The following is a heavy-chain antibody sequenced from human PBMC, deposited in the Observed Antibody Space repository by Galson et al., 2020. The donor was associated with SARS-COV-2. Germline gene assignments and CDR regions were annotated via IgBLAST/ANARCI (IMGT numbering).Heavy chain of an antibody. CDR3: AKLWLGEFSVRAEAFDV. V-gene: IGHV3-23*01. Sequence: TGGSLRLSCAASGFGFRAFAMSWVRQAPGKGLEWVSGISANGGSRYYADSVRGRFIISRDNSKTTVFLQMNSLRAEDTAVYYCAKLWLGEFSVRAEAFDVWGQGTMVSVSS. CDR2: ISANGGSR. CDR1: GFGFRAFA. J-gene: IGHJ3*01. D-gene: IGHD3-10*01.